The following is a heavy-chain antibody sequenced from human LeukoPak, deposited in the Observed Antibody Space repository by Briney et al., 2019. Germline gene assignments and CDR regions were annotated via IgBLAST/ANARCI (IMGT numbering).Heavy chain of an antibody. D-gene: IGHD6-19*01. CDR1: GYTFTGYY. Sequence: ASVKLSCKAAGYTFTGYYMHWGRQAPGQGLEWVGWINPNSGGTNYAQKFQGWVTMTRDTSISTAYMELSRLRSDDTAVYYCARNSCWYFAYFDYWGQGTLVTVSS. CDR2: INPNSGGT. J-gene: IGHJ4*02. V-gene: IGHV1-2*04. CDR3: ARNSCWYFAYFDY.